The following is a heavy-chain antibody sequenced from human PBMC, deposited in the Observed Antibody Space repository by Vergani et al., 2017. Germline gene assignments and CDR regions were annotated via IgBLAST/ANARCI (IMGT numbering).Heavy chain of an antibody. CDR2: ITSSRSYI. CDR3: ARVSVRVAAAVFGY. D-gene: IGHD6-19*01. V-gene: IGHV3-21*01. CDR1: GFTFSSYS. J-gene: IGHJ4*02. Sequence: EVQLVESGGGLVKPGGSLRLSCAASGFTFSSYSMNWVREAPGKGLEWVSSITSSRSYITYADSVKGRFTSSREKAKNSLYLQMNSLGAEDAAVYYCARVSVRVAAAVFGYWGKGTMVSVST.